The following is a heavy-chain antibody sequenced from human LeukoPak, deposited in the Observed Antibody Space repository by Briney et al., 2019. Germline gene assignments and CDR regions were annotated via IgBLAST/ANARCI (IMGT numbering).Heavy chain of an antibody. CDR1: GFTFSSYA. V-gene: IGHV3-30-3*01. J-gene: IGHJ4*02. CDR3: ARDKGYYGSGENDY. Sequence: PGRSLRLSCAASGFTFSSYAMHWVRQAPGKGLEWVAVISYDGSNKYYADSVKGRFTISRDNSKNTLYLQMNSLRAEDTAVYYCARDKGYYGSGENDYWGQGTLATVSA. CDR2: ISYDGSNK. D-gene: IGHD3-10*01.